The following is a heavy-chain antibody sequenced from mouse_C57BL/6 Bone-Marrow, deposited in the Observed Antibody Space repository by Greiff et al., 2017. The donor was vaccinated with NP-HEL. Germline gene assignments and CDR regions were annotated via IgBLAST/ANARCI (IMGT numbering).Heavy chain of an antibody. J-gene: IGHJ4*01. Sequence: EVNVVESGGGLVKPGGSLKLSCAASGFTFSDYGMHWVRQAPEKGLEWVAYISSGSSTIYYEDTVKGRFTIPRDNAKNTLFLQMTSLRSEDTAMYYCASKLGRGYAMDYWGQGTSVTVSS. CDR2: ISSGSSTI. V-gene: IGHV5-17*01. D-gene: IGHD4-1*01. CDR1: GFTFSDYG. CDR3: ASKLGRGYAMDY.